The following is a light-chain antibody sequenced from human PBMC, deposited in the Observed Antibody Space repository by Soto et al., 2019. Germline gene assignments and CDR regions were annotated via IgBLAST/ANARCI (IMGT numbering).Light chain of an antibody. CDR1: QSVSSSY. CDR2: GAS. V-gene: IGKV3-20*01. J-gene: IGKJ4*01. Sequence: EIVLTQSPGTLSLSPGERATLSARASQSVSSSYLAWDQQKPGQAPRLLIYGASSRATGIPDRFSGSGSGTDFTLTISRLEPEDFAVYYCQQYGSSLLTFGGGTKVEIK. CDR3: QQYGSSLLT.